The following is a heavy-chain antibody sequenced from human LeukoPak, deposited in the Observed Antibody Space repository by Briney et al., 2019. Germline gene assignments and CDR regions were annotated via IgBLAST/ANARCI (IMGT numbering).Heavy chain of an antibody. CDR1: GFTFSSYA. Sequence: GGSLRLSCAASGFTFSSYAMSWVRQAPGKGLEWVSAISGSGGSTYYADSVKGRFTISRDNSKNTLYLQMNSLRAEDTAVYYCAKGDSYGPPWVSSDYGMDVWGQGTTVTVSS. J-gene: IGHJ6*02. CDR2: ISGSGGST. CDR3: AKGDSYGPPWVSSDYGMDV. V-gene: IGHV3-23*01. D-gene: IGHD5-18*01.